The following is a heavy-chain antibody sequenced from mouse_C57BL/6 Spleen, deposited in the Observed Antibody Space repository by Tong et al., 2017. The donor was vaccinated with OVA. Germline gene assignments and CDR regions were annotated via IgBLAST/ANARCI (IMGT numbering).Heavy chain of an antibody. CDR2: ISDGGSYT. CDR3: ARDRWEGDYFDY. Sequence: EVQLQESGGDLVKPGGSLKLSCAASGFTFSSYAMSWVRQTPEKRLEWVATISDGGSYTYYPDSVKGRFTISRDNAKNTLYLQMSSLKSEDTAMYYCARDRWEGDYFDYWGQGTTLTVSS. J-gene: IGHJ2*01. D-gene: IGHD4-1*01. CDR1: GFTFSSYA. V-gene: IGHV5-6*01.